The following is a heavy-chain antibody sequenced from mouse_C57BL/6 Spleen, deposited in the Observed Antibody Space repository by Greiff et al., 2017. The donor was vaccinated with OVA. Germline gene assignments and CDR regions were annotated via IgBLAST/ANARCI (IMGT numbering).Heavy chain of an antibody. CDR3: ARSGYGYGGYFDV. Sequence: VQLQQPGAELVKPGASVKLSCKASGYTFTSYWMQWVKQRPGQGLEWIGEIDPSDSYTNYNQKFKGKATLTVDTSSSTAYMQLSSLTSEDSAVYYCARSGYGYGGYFDVWGTGTTVTVSS. J-gene: IGHJ1*03. CDR1: GYTFTSYW. V-gene: IGHV1-50*01. CDR2: IDPSDSYT. D-gene: IGHD2-2*01.